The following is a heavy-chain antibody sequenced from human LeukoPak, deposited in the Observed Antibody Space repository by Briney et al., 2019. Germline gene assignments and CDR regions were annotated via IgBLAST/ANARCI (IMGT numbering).Heavy chain of an antibody. V-gene: IGHV3-74*01. CDR1: GITVSKYW. CDR3: TRDANHYGGMDV. Sequence: PGGSLRLPCAVSGITVSKYWMHWVRQVPGKGLVWVSRIHSDGSTTDYADSVKGRFTITRDSAKNTLYLEMNSLRVEDTAVYYCTRDANHYGGMDVWGQGTTVTVSS. CDR2: IHSDGSTT. J-gene: IGHJ6*02.